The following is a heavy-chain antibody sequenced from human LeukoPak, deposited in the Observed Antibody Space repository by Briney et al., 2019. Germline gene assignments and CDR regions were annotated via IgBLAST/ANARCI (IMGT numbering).Heavy chain of an antibody. V-gene: IGHV3-30*02. Sequence: GGSLRLSCAASGFTFSSYGMHWVRQAPGKGLEWVAFIRYDGSNKYYADSVKGRFTISRDNSKNTLYLQMNSLRAEDTAVYYCAKSLSQLYYDSSGLIDYWGQGTLVTVSS. CDR1: GFTFSSYG. D-gene: IGHD3-22*01. J-gene: IGHJ4*02. CDR3: AKSLSQLYYDSSGLIDY. CDR2: IRYDGSNK.